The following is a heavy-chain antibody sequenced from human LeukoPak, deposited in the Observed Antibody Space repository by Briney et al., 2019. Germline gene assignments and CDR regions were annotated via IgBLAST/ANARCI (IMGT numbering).Heavy chain of an antibody. V-gene: IGHV3-11*04. CDR1: GITLSDYY. D-gene: IGHD3-10*01. CDR2: ISSSGNAI. Sequence: GGSLRLSCAASGITLSDYYMSWIRQAPGKGLEWVSYISSSGNAIYYADSVRGRFTISRDNAKNSLYLQMNSLRAGDTAVYYCARASTMIRAFDIWGQGTMVTVSS. J-gene: IGHJ3*02. CDR3: ARASTMIRAFDI.